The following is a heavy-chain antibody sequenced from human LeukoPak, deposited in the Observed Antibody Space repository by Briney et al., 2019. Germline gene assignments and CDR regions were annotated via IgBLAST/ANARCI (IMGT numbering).Heavy chain of an antibody. J-gene: IGHJ4*01. Sequence: GGSLRLSCVASGFTFDDYAMHWVRQAPGKGLEWVCLTNWDGNTTFCADSVKGRFTISRDNIKSSLFLQMNSLRPEDSALYYCAKGDSGHDPSIHPPGAFDY. CDR1: GFTFDDYA. CDR2: TNWDGNTT. D-gene: IGHD2-21*02. CDR3: AKGDSGHDPSIHPPGAFDY. V-gene: IGHV3-43D*03.